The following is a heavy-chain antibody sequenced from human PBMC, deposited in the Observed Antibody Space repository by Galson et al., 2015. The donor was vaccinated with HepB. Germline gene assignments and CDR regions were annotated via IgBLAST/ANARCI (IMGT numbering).Heavy chain of an antibody. J-gene: IGHJ4*02. D-gene: IGHD6-19*01. V-gene: IGHV3-23*01. Sequence: LRLSCAASGFTFSSYAMSWVRQAPGKGLEWVSAISGSGGSTYYADSVKGRFTISRDNSKNTLYLQMNSLRAEDTAVYYCAKDPSGYSSGWYLAARYYFDYWGQGTLITVSS. CDR2: ISGSGGST. CDR1: GFTFSSYA. CDR3: AKDPSGYSSGWYLAARYYFDY.